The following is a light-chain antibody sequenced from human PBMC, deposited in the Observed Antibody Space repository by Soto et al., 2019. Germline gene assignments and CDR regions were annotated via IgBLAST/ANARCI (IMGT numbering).Light chain of an antibody. CDR3: AAWDDSLNGPV. V-gene: IGLV1-44*01. CDR2: SNN. J-gene: IGLJ2*01. CDR1: SSNIGINT. Sequence: QSVLTQPPSASGAPGQRVTISCSGSSSNIGINTVNWYQQLPGTAPKLLSYSNNQRPSGVPDRFSGSKSGTSASLAISGLQSEDEADYYCAAWDDSLNGPVFGGGTKLTVL.